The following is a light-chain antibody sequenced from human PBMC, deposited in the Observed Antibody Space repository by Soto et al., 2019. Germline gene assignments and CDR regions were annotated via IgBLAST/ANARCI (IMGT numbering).Light chain of an antibody. CDR3: QSYDSSLSAVV. J-gene: IGLJ2*01. Sequence: QSVLTQPPSVSGAPGQRVTISCTGSSSNIGADYDVHWYQHLPGTAPKLLIYINNNRPSGVPDRFSASKSGTSASLAISGLQADDEADYYCQSYDSSLSAVVFGGGTKLTVL. CDR1: SSNIGADYD. CDR2: INN. V-gene: IGLV1-40*01.